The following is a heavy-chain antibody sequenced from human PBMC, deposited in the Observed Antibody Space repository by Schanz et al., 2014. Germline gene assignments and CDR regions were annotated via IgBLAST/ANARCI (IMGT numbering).Heavy chain of an antibody. CDR3: ARGGPAYYFDD. J-gene: IGHJ4*02. Sequence: EVQLLESGGGLVQPGGSLRLSCAASGFTFGDYAMTWVRQAPGKGLEWVSAINTGVNTYYADSVRGRFTMSRDNSKNTLYLQMNSLRAGDAAVYYCARGGPAYYFDDWGQGTLXTVSS. V-gene: IGHV3-23*01. CDR1: GFTFGDYA. CDR2: INTGVNT.